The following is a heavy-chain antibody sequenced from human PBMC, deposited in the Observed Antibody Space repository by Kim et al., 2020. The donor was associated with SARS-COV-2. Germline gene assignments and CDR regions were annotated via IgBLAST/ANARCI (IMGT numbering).Heavy chain of an antibody. CDR3: AKSAVAWYDKIGHYYYYYGMDV. J-gene: IGHJ6*02. CDR2: IWYDGSNK. V-gene: IGHV3-33*06. Sequence: GGSLRLSCAASGFTFSSYGMHWVRQAPGKGLEWVAVIWYDGSNKYYADSVKGRFTISRDNSKNTLYLQMNSLRAEDTAVYYCAKSAVAWYDKIGHYYYYYGMDVWGQGTTVTVSS. D-gene: IGHD3-22*01. CDR1: GFTFSSYG.